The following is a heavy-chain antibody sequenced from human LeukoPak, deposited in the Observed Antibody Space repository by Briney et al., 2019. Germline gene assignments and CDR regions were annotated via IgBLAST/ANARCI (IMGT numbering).Heavy chain of an antibody. V-gene: IGHV3-23*01. J-gene: IGHJ5*02. CDR2: LNGRGDNT. CDR1: GFTFSSYT. Sequence: PGGSLRLSCAASGFTFSSYTMSWVRQVPGKGLEWVSVLNGRGDNTKYADSVKGRFTISRDNSKNTLYLQMNSLRAEDTAVYYCAKYGSGNWFDPWGQGTLVTVSS. CDR3: AKYGSGNWFDP. D-gene: IGHD3-10*01.